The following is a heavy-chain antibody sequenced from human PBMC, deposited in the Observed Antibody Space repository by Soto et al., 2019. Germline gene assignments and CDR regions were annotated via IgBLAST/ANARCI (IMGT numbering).Heavy chain of an antibody. CDR3: ARSAVAITSVGYFDY. CDR1: GYSISSSNW. Sequence: NPSETLSLTCAVSGYSISSSNWWGWIRQPPGKGLEWIGYIYYSGSTYYNPSLKSRVTMSVDTSKNQFSLKLSSVTAVDTAVYYCARSAVAITSVGYFDYWGQGTLVTVSS. CDR2: IYYSGST. V-gene: IGHV4-28*01. D-gene: IGHD3-22*01. J-gene: IGHJ4*02.